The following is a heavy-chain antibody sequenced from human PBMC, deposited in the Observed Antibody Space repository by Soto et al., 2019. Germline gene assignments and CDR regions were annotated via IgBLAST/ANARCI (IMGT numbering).Heavy chain of an antibody. CDR3: ARARRYDILTGSKYFDY. J-gene: IGHJ4*02. CDR2: IYYSGST. V-gene: IGHV4-61*01. D-gene: IGHD3-9*01. Sequence: KPSETLSLTCTVSGGSVSSGSYYWSWIRQPPGKGLEWIGYIYYSGSTNYNPSLKSRVTISVDTSKNQFSLKLSSVTAADTAVYYCARARRYDILTGSKYFDYWGQGTLVTVSS. CDR1: GGSVSSGSYY.